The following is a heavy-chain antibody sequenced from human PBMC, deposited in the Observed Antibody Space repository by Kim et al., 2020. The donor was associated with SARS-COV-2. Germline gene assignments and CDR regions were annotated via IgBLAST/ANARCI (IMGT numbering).Heavy chain of an antibody. CDR1: GDSVSSNSAA. D-gene: IGHD6-13*01. CDR3: ARVFVGSTAAGIAAAGTRQCAYI. Sequence: SQTLSLTCAISGDSVSSNSAAWNWIRQSPSRGLEWLGRTYYRSKWYNDYAVSVKSRITINPDTSKNQFSLQLNSVTPEDTAVYYCARVFVGSTAAGIAAAGTRQCAYIWGQGTMVTVSS. CDR2: TYYRSKWYN. V-gene: IGHV6-1*01. J-gene: IGHJ3*02.